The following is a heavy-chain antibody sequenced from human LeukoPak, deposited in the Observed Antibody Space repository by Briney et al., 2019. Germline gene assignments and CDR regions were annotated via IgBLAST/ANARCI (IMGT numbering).Heavy chain of an antibody. CDR3: ASKTGGGIFDI. CDR2: IYTNGGT. Sequence: SETLSLTCNVSGASISSSYWNWIRQPAGKGLGWIGIIYTNGGTKYHPSLKSRVTMSVDRSKNQFSLKLTSVTAADTAVYYCASKTGGGIFDIWGQGTKVTVSS. J-gene: IGHJ3*02. D-gene: IGHD1-14*01. V-gene: IGHV4-4*07. CDR1: GASISSSY.